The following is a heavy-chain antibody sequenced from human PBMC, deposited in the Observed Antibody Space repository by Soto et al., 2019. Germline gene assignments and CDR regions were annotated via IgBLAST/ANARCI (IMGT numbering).Heavy chain of an antibody. Sequence: PGGSLRLSCAASGFTFSSYAMSWVRQAPGKGLEWVSAISGSGGSTYYADSVKGRFTISRDNSKNTLYLQMNSLRAEDTAVYYCAKPGTDSIAAYNWFDPWGQGTLVTVSS. J-gene: IGHJ5*02. CDR3: AKPGTDSIAAYNWFDP. CDR1: GFTFSSYA. D-gene: IGHD6-6*01. V-gene: IGHV3-23*01. CDR2: ISGSGGST.